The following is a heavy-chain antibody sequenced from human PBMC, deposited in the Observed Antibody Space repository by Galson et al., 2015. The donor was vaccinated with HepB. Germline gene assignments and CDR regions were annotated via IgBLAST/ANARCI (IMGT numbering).Heavy chain of an antibody. CDR1: GFTFSTFW. Sequence: SLRLSCAASGFTFSTFWMTWVRQAPGKGLEWVANIKQDGSEKYYVDSVKGRFTISRDNAKNSMYLQMNSLRAEDTAVYFCGDDPQHFRAVDYWGQGTLVTASS. J-gene: IGHJ4*02. CDR3: GDDPQHFRAVDY. V-gene: IGHV3-7*01. D-gene: IGHD5-24*01. CDR2: IKQDGSEK.